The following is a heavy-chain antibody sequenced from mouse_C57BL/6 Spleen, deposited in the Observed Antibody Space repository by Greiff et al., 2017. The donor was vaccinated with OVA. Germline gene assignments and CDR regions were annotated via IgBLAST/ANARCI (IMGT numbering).Heavy chain of an antibody. Sequence: QVQLQQPGAELVKPGASVKMSCKASGYTFTSYWITWVKQRPGHGLEWIGDIFPGSGSTNYNEKFKGKATLTVDTSYSTAYMQLSSLTSEDSAVYDGARGYYGSSDPVYWGQGTLVTVSA. J-gene: IGHJ3*01. V-gene: IGHV1-55*01. CDR2: IFPGSGST. CDR3: ARGYYGSSDPVY. CDR1: GYTFTSYW. D-gene: IGHD1-1*01.